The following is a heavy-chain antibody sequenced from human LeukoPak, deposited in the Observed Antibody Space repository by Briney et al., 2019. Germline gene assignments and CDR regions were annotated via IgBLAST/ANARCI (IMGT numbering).Heavy chain of an antibody. CDR2: IYHSGST. CDR1: GGSISSGGYS. Sequence: PSQTLSLTCAVSGGSISSGGYSWSWIRQPPGKGLEWIGYIYHSGSTYYNPSLKSRVAISVDRSKNQFSLKLSSVTAADTAVYYCARAGSGYDYWGQGTLVTVSS. J-gene: IGHJ4*02. D-gene: IGHD3-3*01. V-gene: IGHV4-30-2*01. CDR3: ARAGSGYDY.